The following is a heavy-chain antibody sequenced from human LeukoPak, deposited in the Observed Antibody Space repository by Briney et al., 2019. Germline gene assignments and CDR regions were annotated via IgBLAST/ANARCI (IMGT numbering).Heavy chain of an antibody. Sequence: SETLSLTCTVSGGSISSYYWSWIRQPPGKGLEWIGYIYYSGSTNYNPSLMSRVTISVDTSKKEFSLRLTSMTAADTAVYYCARGDGYNFYWGQGTLVTVSS. D-gene: IGHD5-24*01. J-gene: IGHJ4*02. V-gene: IGHV4-59*01. CDR3: ARGDGYNFY. CDR2: IYYSGST. CDR1: GGSISSYY.